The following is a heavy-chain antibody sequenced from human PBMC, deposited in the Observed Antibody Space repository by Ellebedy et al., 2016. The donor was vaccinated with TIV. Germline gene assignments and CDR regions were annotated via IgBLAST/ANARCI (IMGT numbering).Heavy chain of an antibody. CDR3: ARATAGFDY. CDR1: GFTFSSYD. Sequence: PGGSLRLSCAASGFTFSSYDMHWVRQRTGKGLEWVSAISTSGDTYYPGSVTGRFTISRENAKNSMYLQMNSLSAEDTAVYYCARATAGFDYWGRGTLVTVSS. D-gene: IGHD1-14*01. CDR2: ISTSGDT. V-gene: IGHV3-13*01. J-gene: IGHJ4*02.